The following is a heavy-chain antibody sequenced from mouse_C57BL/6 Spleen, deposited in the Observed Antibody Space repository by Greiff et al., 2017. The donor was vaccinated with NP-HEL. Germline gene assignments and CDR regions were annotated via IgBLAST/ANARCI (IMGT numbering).Heavy chain of an antibody. CDR2: IHPSDSDT. J-gene: IGHJ4*01. D-gene: IGHD2-4*01. CDR1: GYTFTSYW. Sequence: VQLQQPGAELVKPGASVKVSCKASGYTFTSYWMHWVKQRPGQGLEWIGRIHPSDSDTNYNQKFKGKATLTVDKSSSTAYMQLSSLTSEDSAVYYCAIDDYDEVYYAMDYWGQGTSVTVSS. CDR3: AIDDYDEVYYAMDY. V-gene: IGHV1-74*01.